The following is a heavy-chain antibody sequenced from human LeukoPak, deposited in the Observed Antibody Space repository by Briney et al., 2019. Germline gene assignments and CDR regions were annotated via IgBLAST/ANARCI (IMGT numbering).Heavy chain of an antibody. CDR2: IYYSGST. V-gene: IGHV4-59*01. J-gene: IGHJ4*02. Sequence: SETLPLTCTVSGGSISSYYWSWIRQPPGKGLEWIGYIYYSGSTNYNPSLKSRVTISVDTSKNQFSLKLSSVTAADTAVYYCAKSRDGYNPQGFDYWGQGTLVTVSS. CDR1: GGSISSYY. CDR3: AKSRDGYNPQGFDY. D-gene: IGHD5-24*01.